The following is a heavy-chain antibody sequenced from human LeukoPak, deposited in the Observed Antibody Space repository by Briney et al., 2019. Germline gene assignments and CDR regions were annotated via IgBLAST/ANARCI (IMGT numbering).Heavy chain of an antibody. CDR2: ISAYNGNT. V-gene: IGHV1-18*01. D-gene: IGHD4-17*01. CDR1: GYTXXXYG. J-gene: IGHJ5*02. Sequence: ASVKVSCKASGYTXXXYGXXXXXXXPXXXXXXXXXISAYNGNTNYAQKLQGRVTMTTDTSTSTAYMELRSLRSDDTAVYYCARTMTTVTGWFDPWGQGTLVTVSS. CDR3: ARTMTTVTGWFDP.